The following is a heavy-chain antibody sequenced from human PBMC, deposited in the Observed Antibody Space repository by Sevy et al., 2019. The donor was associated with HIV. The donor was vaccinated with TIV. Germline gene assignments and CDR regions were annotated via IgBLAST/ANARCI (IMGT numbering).Heavy chain of an antibody. CDR2: ISAYNGNT. D-gene: IGHD5-18*01. V-gene: IGHV1-18*01. CDR3: ARQTGMVSGYYYYGMDV. Sequence: ASVKVSCKASGYTFTSYGISWVRQAPGQGLEWMGWISAYNGNTNYAQKLQGRVTMTTDTSTSTAYMELRSLRSDETAVYYCARQTGMVSGYYYYGMDVWGQGTTVTVSS. J-gene: IGHJ6*02. CDR1: GYTFTSYG.